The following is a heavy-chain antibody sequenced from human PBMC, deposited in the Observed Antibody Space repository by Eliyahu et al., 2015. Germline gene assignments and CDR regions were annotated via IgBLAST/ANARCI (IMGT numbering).Heavy chain of an antibody. Sequence: QVQLQQWGAGLLKPSETLSLTCAVYGGSFSGYYWSWIRQPPGKGLEWIGEINHSGSTHYNPPPKSRVTISVDTSKNQFSLKLSSVTAADTAVYYCARARRWLRHYYYYYGMDVWGQGTTVTVSS. CDR3: ARARRWLRHYYYYYGMDV. V-gene: IGHV4-34*01. CDR2: INHSGST. D-gene: IGHD5-12*01. J-gene: IGHJ6*02. CDR1: GGSFSGYY.